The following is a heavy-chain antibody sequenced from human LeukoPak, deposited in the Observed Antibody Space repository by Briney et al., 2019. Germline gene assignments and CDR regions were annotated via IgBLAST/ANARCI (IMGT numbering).Heavy chain of an antibody. CDR1: GGSISSYY. D-gene: IGHD2-2*01. CDR3: ARGASLRTYCSSTSCYSDKEYYIDV. V-gene: IGHV4-59*01. J-gene: IGHJ6*03. CDR2: IYYSGST. Sequence: SETLSLTCTVSGGSISSYYWSWIRQPPGKGLEWIGYIYYSGSTNYNPSLKSRVTISVDTSKNQFSLKLSSVTAADTAVYYCARGASLRTYCSSTSCYSDKEYYIDVWGKGTTVTVSS.